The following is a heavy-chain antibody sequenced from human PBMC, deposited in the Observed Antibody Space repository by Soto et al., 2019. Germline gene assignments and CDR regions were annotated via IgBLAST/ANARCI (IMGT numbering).Heavy chain of an antibody. D-gene: IGHD6-19*01. V-gene: IGHV3-7*01. CDR3: AKDGSSGWQTTFFGY. CDR1: GFTFTDYW. Sequence: PGGSLRLSCVASGFTFTDYWMSWVRQAPGKGLEWVANIKADGSERYYVDSLKGRFTISRDSAKNSISLQMNSLRVEDTGVYYCAKDGSSGWQTTFFGYWGQGTLVTVSS. CDR2: IKADGSER. J-gene: IGHJ4*02.